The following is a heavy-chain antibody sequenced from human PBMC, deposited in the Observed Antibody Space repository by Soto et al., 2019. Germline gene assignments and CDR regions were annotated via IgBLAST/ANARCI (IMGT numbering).Heavy chain of an antibody. CDR3: ARERTRALDL. J-gene: IGHJ3*01. Sequence: GGSLRLSCAASGVTLSTNWMGWVRQAPGKGPEWVANIKHDGSETYYLDSVKGRFTISRDNVKNSVALQMNSLRAEDTAVYYCARERTRALDLWGQGTMVTVSS. CDR2: IKHDGSET. CDR1: GVTLSTNW. V-gene: IGHV3-7*01.